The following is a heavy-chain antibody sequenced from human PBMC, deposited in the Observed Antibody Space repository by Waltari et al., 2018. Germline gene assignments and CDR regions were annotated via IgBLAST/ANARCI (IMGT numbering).Heavy chain of an antibody. V-gene: IGHV4-59*11. CDR1: GGSISSHY. D-gene: IGHD6-19*01. CDR3: ARVKGYSSGWLSDYYYYMDV. Sequence: QVQLQESGPGLVKPSETLSLTCTVSGGSISSHYWSWIRQPPGKGREWIGYIYYSGSTNYNPSLKSRVTISVDTSKNQFSLKLSSVTAADTAVYYCARVKGYSSGWLSDYYYYMDVWGKGTTVTVSS. J-gene: IGHJ6*03. CDR2: IYYSGST.